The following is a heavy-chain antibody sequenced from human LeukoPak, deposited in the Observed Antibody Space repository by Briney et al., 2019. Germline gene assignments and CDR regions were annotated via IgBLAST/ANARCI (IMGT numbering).Heavy chain of an antibody. D-gene: IGHD4-11*01. Sequence: PGGSLRLSCAASGFTFSSYAMHWVRQAPGKGLEWVAVISYDGSNKYYADSVKGRFTISRDSPKNTLYLQMNSLRAEDTAVYYCARGLTLHPPVTIDYWGQGTLVTVSS. CDR3: ARGLTLHPPVTIDY. CDR1: GFTFSSYA. J-gene: IGHJ4*02. CDR2: ISYDGSNK. V-gene: IGHV3-30-3*01.